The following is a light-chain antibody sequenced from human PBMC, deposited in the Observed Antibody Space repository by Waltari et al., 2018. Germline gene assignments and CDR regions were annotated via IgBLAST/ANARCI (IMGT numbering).Light chain of an antibody. Sequence: QSALTQPPSASGSPGQSVTISRTGTSSDIRGSNYVSWYQQHPGKAPKLMIYEVFKRPSGVPDRFSGSKSGNTASLTVSGLQAEDEADFYCSSYSGTNNPVVFGGGTRLTVL. J-gene: IGLJ2*01. CDR1: SSDIRGSNY. CDR2: EVF. V-gene: IGLV2-8*01. CDR3: SSYSGTNNPVV.